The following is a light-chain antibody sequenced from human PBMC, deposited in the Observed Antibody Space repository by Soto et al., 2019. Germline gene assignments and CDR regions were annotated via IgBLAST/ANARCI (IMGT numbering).Light chain of an antibody. CDR2: GSS. Sequence: QSVLTQPPSVSGAPGQRVTISCTGSSSNIGAGYDVHWYQQLPGTAPKLLIYGSSNRPSGVPDRFSGSKSVTSASLAITGLQAEDEADYYCQSYDSSLSGVFGGGTKLTVL. CDR3: QSYDSSLSGV. V-gene: IGLV1-40*01. J-gene: IGLJ3*02. CDR1: SSNIGAGYD.